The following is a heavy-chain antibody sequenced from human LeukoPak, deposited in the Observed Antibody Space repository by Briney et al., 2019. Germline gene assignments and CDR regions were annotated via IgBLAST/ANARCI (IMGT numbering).Heavy chain of an antibody. CDR1: GYTFTGYY. J-gene: IGHJ4*02. Sequence: ASVKVSCKTSGYTFTGYYMQWVRQAPGQGLEWMGWINPNSGGTNYAQKFQGRVTMTGDRSISTAYMELSRLRSDDTAVYYCARERTPGSGYGVDYWGQGTVVTVSS. V-gene: IGHV1-2*02. CDR2: INPNSGGT. D-gene: IGHD6-25*01. CDR3: ARERTPGSGYGVDY.